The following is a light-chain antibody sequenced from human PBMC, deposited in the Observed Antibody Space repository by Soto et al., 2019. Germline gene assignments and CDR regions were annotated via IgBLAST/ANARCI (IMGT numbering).Light chain of an antibody. CDR3: QQYKDCPYT. J-gene: IGKJ2*01. CDR2: DVY. CDR1: QSLTSH. V-gene: IGKV1-5*01. Sequence: DILLTQSPSTLSASTGDRVTLTCRASQSLTSHVAWYQQKLGRPPKLLIYDVYILASGVPSRFTGSESATDFTLTISSLGPDDFATFYCQQYKDCPYTFGQGT.